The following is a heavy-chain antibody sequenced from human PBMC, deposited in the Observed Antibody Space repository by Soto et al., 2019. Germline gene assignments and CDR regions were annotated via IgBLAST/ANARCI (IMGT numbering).Heavy chain of an antibody. CDR1: GYSISSGSY. V-gene: IGHV4-38-2*01. D-gene: IGHD4-17*01. CDR2: IYRSGST. Sequence: PSATLSLACAVSGYSISSGSYLVLLRHTPGKGLEWCASIYRSGSTYYNPSLKSRVTISVDTSKNQFYLKLTSVSAADTAVYYCARGSATVILGRFDPWGQGIMVTVSS. CDR3: ARGSATVILGRFDP. J-gene: IGHJ5*02.